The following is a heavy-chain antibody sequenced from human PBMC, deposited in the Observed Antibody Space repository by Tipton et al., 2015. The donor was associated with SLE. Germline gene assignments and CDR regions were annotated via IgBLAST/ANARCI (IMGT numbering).Heavy chain of an antibody. CDR1: GYNFPDYW. CDR3: ARRLSGYHYFDN. J-gene: IGHJ4*02. V-gene: IGHV5-51*03. D-gene: IGHD3-22*01. CDR2: IYPADSDT. Sequence: QLVQSGAEVKKPGESLRISCKGSGYNFPDYWIGWVRQMPGKGLEWVGIIYPADSDTRYSPSFRGQVTISAGTSISTAYLQWNSLKASDTAMYYCARRLSGYHYFDNWGQGTVVTVSS.